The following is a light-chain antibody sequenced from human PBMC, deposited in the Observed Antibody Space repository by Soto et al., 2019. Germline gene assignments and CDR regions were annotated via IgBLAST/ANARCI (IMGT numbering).Light chain of an antibody. V-gene: IGLV2-11*01. CDR1: SSDIGGYNS. CDR2: DVT. J-gene: IGLJ1*01. Sequence: QSVLTQPASVSGSPGQSITISCTGTSSDIGGYNSVSWYQHHPGKAPKLMIYDVTKRPSGVRDRFSASKSGNTASLTISGLQAEDEADYYCCSYAGSYTYVFGTGTKVTVL. CDR3: CSYAGSYTYV.